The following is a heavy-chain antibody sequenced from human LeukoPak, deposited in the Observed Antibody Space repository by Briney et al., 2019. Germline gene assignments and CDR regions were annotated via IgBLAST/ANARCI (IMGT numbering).Heavy chain of an antibody. CDR1: GFTFSSYE. V-gene: IGHV3-48*03. Sequence: GGSLRLSCAASGFTFSSYEMNWVRQAPGKGLEWVSYISSSGSTIYYADPVKGRFTISRGNAKNSLYLQMNSLRAEDTAVYYCAKGGQWLVNYWGQGTLVTVSS. D-gene: IGHD6-19*01. J-gene: IGHJ4*02. CDR3: AKGGQWLVNY. CDR2: ISSSGSTI.